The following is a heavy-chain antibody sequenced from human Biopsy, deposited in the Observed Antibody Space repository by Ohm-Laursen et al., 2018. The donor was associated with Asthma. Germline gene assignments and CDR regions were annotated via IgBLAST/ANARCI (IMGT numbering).Heavy chain of an antibody. CDR3: ASDFPKDYVRYNFQF. J-gene: IGHJ4*02. D-gene: IGHD4-17*01. CDR2: HDHEEGGT. Sequence: SSVNVVRKISGYSLTDLSMHWVRQAAGQGLESLGGHDHEEGGTVNARRFQGRVTMTEDTSTDTAYMELSSLSSDDTAVYYCASDFPKDYVRYNFQFWGQGTLVTVSS. CDR1: GYSLTDLS. V-gene: IGHV1-24*01.